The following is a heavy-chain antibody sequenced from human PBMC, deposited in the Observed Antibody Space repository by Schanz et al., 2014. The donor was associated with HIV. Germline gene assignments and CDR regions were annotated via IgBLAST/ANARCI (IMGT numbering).Heavy chain of an antibody. Sequence: VQLVQSGAEVQKPGASVKVSCKASGGTFSSYAFSWVRQAPGQGLEWMGGIIPVFGTTDYAQKFHGTVTITADESTSTAYMELSSLRSEDTAVYYCARAGDISGYYIDYWGQGTLVTVSS. V-gene: IGHV1-69*01. CDR3: ARAGDISGYYIDY. J-gene: IGHJ4*02. CDR2: IIPVFGTT. CDR1: GGTFSSYA. D-gene: IGHD3-22*01.